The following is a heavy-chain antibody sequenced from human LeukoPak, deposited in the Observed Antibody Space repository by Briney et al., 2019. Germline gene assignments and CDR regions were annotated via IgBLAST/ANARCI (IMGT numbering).Heavy chain of an antibody. CDR2: ISYDGSNK. CDR1: GFTFDDYA. Sequence: GGSLRLSCAASGFTFDDYAMHWVRQAPGKGLEWVAVISYDGSNKYYADSVKGRFTISRDNSKNTLYLQMNSLRAEDTAVYYCAKVSVAATTDYWGQGTLVTVSS. CDR3: AKVSVAATTDY. V-gene: IGHV3-30*18. J-gene: IGHJ4*02. D-gene: IGHD6-19*01.